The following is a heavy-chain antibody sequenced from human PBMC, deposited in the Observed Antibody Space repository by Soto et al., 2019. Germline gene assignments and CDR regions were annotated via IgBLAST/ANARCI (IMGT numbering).Heavy chain of an antibody. CDR1: GFTFSSSA. J-gene: IGHJ4*02. CDR3: AKRSIYGGPDY. D-gene: IGHD4-17*01. Sequence: GGSLRLSCAASGFTFSSSAMSWVRQAPGKGLEWVSAISGNGANTYYADSVKGRFTISRDNSKNTLYLQMNSLRAEDTAIYYCAKRSIYGGPDYWGQGTLVTVSS. V-gene: IGHV3-23*01. CDR2: ISGNGANT.